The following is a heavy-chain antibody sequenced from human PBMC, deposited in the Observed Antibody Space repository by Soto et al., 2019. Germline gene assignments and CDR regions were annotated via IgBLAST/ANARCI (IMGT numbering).Heavy chain of an antibody. D-gene: IGHD5-12*01. J-gene: IGHJ5*02. Sequence: GESLKISCAASGFTFSSYGMHWVRQAPGKGLEWVAVISYDGSNKYYADSVKGRFTISRDNSKNTLYLQMNSLRAEDTAVYYCAKAPGGTIVATIGDWFDPWGQGTLVTVSS. CDR1: GFTFSSYG. CDR3: AKAPGGTIVATIGDWFDP. CDR2: ISYDGSNK. V-gene: IGHV3-30*18.